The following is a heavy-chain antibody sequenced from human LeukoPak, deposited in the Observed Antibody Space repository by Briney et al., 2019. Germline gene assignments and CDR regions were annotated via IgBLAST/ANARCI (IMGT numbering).Heavy chain of an antibody. D-gene: IGHD1-14*01. CDR3: AKGRGVTTASWFDY. J-gene: IGHJ4*02. CDR2: ISGSGGST. Sequence: GSLRLSCAASGFTFSSYAMSWVRQAPGKGLEWVSAISGSGGSTYYADSAKGRFTISRDNSKNTLYLQMNSLRAEDTAVYYCAKGRGVTTASWFDYWGQGTLVTVSS. V-gene: IGHV3-23*01. CDR1: GFTFSSYA.